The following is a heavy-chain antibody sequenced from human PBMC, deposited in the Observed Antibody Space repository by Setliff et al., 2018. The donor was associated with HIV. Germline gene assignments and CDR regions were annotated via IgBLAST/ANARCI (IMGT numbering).Heavy chain of an antibody. D-gene: IGHD6-6*01. CDR1: GFTFSSYW. CDR2: INSDGSST. CDR3: ARSIAAIDY. Sequence: PGESLKISCAASGFTFSSYWMHWVRQAPGKGLVWVSRINSDGSSTSYADSVKGRFTISRDNAKNTLYLQMNSLRAEDTAVYYCARSIAAIDYWGQGTLVTVSS. V-gene: IGHV3-74*01. J-gene: IGHJ4*02.